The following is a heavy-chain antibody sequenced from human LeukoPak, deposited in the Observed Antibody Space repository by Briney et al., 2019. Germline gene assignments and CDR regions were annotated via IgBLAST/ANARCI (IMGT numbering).Heavy chain of an antibody. D-gene: IGHD6-19*01. V-gene: IGHV1-69*06. J-gene: IGHJ4*02. CDR3: ATPFISGWATFDY. Sequence: ASVTVSCTASGGTFSSYAISWVRQAPGQGLEWMGGIIPIFGTANYAQKFQGRVTMTEDTSTDTAYMELSSLRSEDTAVYYCATPFISGWATFDYWGQGTLVTVSS. CDR1: GGTFSSYA. CDR2: IIPIFGTA.